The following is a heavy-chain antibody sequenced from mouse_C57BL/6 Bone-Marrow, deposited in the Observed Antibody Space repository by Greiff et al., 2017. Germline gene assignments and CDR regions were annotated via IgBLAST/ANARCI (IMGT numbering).Heavy chain of an antibody. CDR3: ARDYGSSYKDY. J-gene: IGHJ2*01. V-gene: IGHV1-69*01. CDR1: GYTFTSYW. D-gene: IGHD1-1*01. CDR2: IDPSDSYT. Sequence: QVQLQQPGAELVMPGASVKLSCKASGYTFTSYWMHWVKQRPGQGLEWIGEIDPSDSYTNYTQKFKGKSTLTVDKSSSTAYMQLSSLTSEDSAVYYCARDYGSSYKDYWGQGTTLTVSS.